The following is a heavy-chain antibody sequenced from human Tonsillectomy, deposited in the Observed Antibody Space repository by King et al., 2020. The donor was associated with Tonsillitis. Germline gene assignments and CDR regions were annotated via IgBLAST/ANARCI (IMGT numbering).Heavy chain of an antibody. CDR1: GGSISDTSYH. CDR3: ARDPGYSRGFDP. D-gene: IGHD3-22*01. V-gene: IGHV4-39*02. Sequence: LQLQESGPGLVKPSETLSLTCIVSGGSISDTSYHWGWLRQPPVKGLGWIGGIYYSGKTYYNSSLKSRVTILVDTSKNQFSLKLSSVTAADTAVYYCARDPGYSRGFDPWGQGTLVTVSS. CDR2: IYYSGKT. J-gene: IGHJ5*02.